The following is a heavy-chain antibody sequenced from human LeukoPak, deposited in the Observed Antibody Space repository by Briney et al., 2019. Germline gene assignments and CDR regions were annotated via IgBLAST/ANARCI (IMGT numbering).Heavy chain of an antibody. CDR1: GYTFTGYY. D-gene: IGHD3-10*01. J-gene: IGHJ6*03. V-gene: IGHV1-2*02. CDR2: INPNNGGT. Sequence: GASVKVSCKASGYTFTGYYMHWVRQAPGQGLEWMGWINPNNGGTSYAQKFQGGVTMTRDTSISTAYMELSRLRSDDTAVYYCARYGSGNYYYYMDVWGKGTTVTVSS. CDR3: ARYGSGNYYYYMDV.